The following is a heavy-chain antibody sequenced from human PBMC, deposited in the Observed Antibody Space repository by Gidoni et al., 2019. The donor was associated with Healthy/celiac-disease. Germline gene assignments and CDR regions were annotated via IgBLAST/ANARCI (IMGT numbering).Heavy chain of an antibody. J-gene: IGHJ4*02. Sequence: QMQLVQSGPEVKKPGTSVKVSCKASGFTFTSSAVQWVRQARGQRLEWIGWIVVGSGNTNYAQKFQERVTITRDMSTSTAYMELSSLRSEDTAVYYCAALGDYIWGSYRPDWGQVTLVTVSS. CDR2: IVVGSGNT. CDR3: AALGDYIWGSYRPD. V-gene: IGHV1-58*01. CDR1: GFTFTSSA. D-gene: IGHD3-16*02.